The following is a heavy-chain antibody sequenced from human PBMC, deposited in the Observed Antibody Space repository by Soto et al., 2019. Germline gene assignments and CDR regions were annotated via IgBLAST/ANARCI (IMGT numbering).Heavy chain of an antibody. Sequence: LRLSCAASGFTFSDYYMSWIRQAPGKGLEWVSYISSSGSTIYYADSVKGQFTISRDNAKNSLYLQMNSLRAEDTAVYYCARDRRLRYFDWSPGEYYFDYWGQGTLVTVSS. V-gene: IGHV3-11*01. CDR2: ISSSGSTI. D-gene: IGHD3-9*01. CDR1: GFTFSDYY. CDR3: ARDRRLRYFDWSPGEYYFDY. J-gene: IGHJ4*02.